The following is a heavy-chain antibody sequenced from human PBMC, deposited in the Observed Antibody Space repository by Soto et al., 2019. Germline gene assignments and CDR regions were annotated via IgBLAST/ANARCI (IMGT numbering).Heavy chain of an antibody. CDR1: GFTFSSFT. D-gene: IGHD3-10*01. CDR2: ISSDGTKK. J-gene: IGHJ4*02. V-gene: IGHV3-30-3*01. Sequence: GGSLRLSCEASGFTFSSFTMHWVRQAPGRGLEWVADISSDGTKKYYADSVKGRFTISRDTSTNTLFLDMNSLRVEDTAVYYCARDPYASGSYYFDYWGQGTLVTVSS. CDR3: ARDPYASGSYYFDY.